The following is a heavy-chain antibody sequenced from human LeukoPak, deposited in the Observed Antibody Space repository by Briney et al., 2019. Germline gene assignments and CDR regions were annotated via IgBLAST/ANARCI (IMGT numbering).Heavy chain of an antibody. CDR1: GGSISSGGYS. D-gene: IGHD3-22*01. CDR3: ARALDYYDSSGYYSGPFDY. V-gene: IGHV4-30-2*01. Sequence: SETLSLTCTVSGGSISSGGYSWSWIRQPPGKGLEWIGYIYHSGSTYYNPSLKSRVTISVDRSKNQFSLKLSSVTAADTAVYYCARALDYYDSSGYYSGPFDYWGQGTLVTVSS. CDR2: IYHSGST. J-gene: IGHJ4*02.